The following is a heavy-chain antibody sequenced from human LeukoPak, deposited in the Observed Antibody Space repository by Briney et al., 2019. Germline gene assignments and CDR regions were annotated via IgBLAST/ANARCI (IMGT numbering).Heavy chain of an antibody. CDR1: GYTFTGYY. Sequence: SVKVSCKASGYTFTGYYMHWVRQAPGQGLEWMGGIIPIFGTANYAQKFQGRVTITADESTSTAYMELSSLRSEDTAVYYCARENHRDGYSTFDYWGQGTLVTVSS. J-gene: IGHJ4*02. CDR2: IIPIFGTA. CDR3: ARENHRDGYSTFDY. D-gene: IGHD5-24*01. V-gene: IGHV1-69*13.